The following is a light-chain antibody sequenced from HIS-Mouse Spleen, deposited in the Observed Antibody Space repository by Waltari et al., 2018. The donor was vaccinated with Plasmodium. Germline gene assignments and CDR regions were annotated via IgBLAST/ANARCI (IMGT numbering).Light chain of an antibody. Sequence: QSALTQPRSVSGSPGQSVTISCTGTSSDVGGYNYVSWYQQHPGQAPKLMIYDVSKGPSGVPDRFSGSKSGNTASLTISGLQAEDEADYYCCSYAGSYTYVFGTGTKVTVL. J-gene: IGLJ1*01. CDR2: DVS. CDR3: CSYAGSYTYV. CDR1: SSDVGGYNY. V-gene: IGLV2-11*02.